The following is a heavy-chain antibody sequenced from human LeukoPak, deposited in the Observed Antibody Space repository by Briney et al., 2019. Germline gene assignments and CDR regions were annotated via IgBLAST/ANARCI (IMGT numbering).Heavy chain of an antibody. CDR2: IWYDGSNK. Sequence: PGRSLRLSCAASGFTFSSYGTHGVRQAPGKGLVWVAVIWYDGSNKYYADSVKGRFTISRDNSKNTLYLQMNSLRAEDTAVYYCARGGWNLEWRYFDYWGQGTLVSVSS. CDR1: GFTFSSYG. J-gene: IGHJ4*02. D-gene: IGHD3-3*01. CDR3: ARGGWNLEWRYFDY. V-gene: IGHV3-33*01.